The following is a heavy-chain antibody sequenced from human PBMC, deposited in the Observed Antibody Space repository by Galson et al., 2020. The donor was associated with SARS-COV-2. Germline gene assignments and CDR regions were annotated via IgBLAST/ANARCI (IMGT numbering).Heavy chain of an antibody. J-gene: IGHJ3*02. D-gene: IGHD2-21*01. Sequence: ASEPLSLTCTVSGGSISSGGYYWSWIRQHPGKGLEWIGYIYYSGSTYYNPSLKSRVTISVDTSKNQFSLKLSSVTAADTAVYYCAREGTAEAILGAFDIWGQGTMVTVSS. CDR3: AREGTAEAILGAFDI. CDR2: IYYSGST. V-gene: IGHV4-31*03. CDR1: GGSISSGGYY.